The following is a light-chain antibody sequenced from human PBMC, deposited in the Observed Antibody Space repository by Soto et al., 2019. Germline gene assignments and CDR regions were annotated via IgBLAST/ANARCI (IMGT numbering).Light chain of an antibody. Sequence: QSVLAQPASVSMSTGQSIAISCTRARTDVDGYDYVSWYQQHPSQAPQLIIYDVNNRPSGVYHRFSSPKSGATASLTISGLQAEDEADYFRTLYNGSSPFYVFGPGAKVTV. J-gene: IGLJ1*01. CDR3: TLYNGSSPFYV. CDR1: RTDVDGYDY. CDR2: DVN. V-gene: IGLV2-14*03.